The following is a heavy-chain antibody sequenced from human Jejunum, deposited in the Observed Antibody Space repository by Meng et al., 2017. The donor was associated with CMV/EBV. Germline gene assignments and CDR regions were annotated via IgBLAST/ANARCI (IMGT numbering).Heavy chain of an antibody. Sequence: QVQLQGSGPGLVSPSGTLSLTCPVSGDSIRDYFWTWIRQPAGKGLEWIARVYSTGTTDYNPSLKSRVTMSVDVSKNQFSLKLNSVTAADTAVYYCARIGVATTFDYWGQGTLVTVSS. J-gene: IGHJ4*02. V-gene: IGHV4-4*07. CDR3: ARIGVATTFDY. D-gene: IGHD5-12*01. CDR2: VYSTGTT. CDR1: GDSIRDYF.